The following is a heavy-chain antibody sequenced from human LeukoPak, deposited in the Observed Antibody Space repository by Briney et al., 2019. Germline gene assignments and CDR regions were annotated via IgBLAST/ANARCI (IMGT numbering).Heavy chain of an antibody. V-gene: IGHV1-3*01. CDR3: ARVRGVLKYYFDY. CDR2: INAGNGNT. D-gene: IGHD3-10*01. CDR1: GYTFTSYA. J-gene: IGHJ4*02. Sequence: ASVKVSCKASGYTFTSYAMHWVRQAPGQRLEWMGWINAGNGNTKYSQKFQGRVTITRDTSASTAYMGLSSLRSEDTAVYYCARVRGVLKYYFDYWGQGTLVTVSS.